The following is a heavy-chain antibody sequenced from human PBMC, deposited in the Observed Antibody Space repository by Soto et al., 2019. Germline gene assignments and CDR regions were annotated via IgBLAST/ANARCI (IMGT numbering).Heavy chain of an antibody. D-gene: IGHD3-10*01. V-gene: IGHV3-30*03. J-gene: IGHJ4*02. CDR1: GFPFTSYG. Sequence: QVQLVESGGGVVQPGRSLRLSCAASGFPFTSYGMHWVREAPGKGLEWVAVISYDGSNKYYADSVKGRFTISRDNSKNTLYRQMNGLRPEETALYYCVGGQYYFDYRGQGTLGTVSS. CDR3: VGGQYYFDY. CDR2: ISYDGSNK.